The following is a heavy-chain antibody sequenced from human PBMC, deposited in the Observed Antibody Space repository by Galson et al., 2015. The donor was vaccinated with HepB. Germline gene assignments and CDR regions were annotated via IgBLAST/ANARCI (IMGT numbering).Heavy chain of an antibody. D-gene: IGHD3-3*01. CDR1: GFTFSSYS. J-gene: IGHJ3*02. V-gene: IGHV3-48*02. CDR2: ISSSSSTI. Sequence: SLRLSCAASGFTFSSYSMNWVRQAPGKGLEWVSYISSSSSTIYYADSVKGRFTISRDNGKNSLYLQMNSLRDEDTAVYYCARGRKDFWSGPSGAYDIWGQGTMVTVSS. CDR3: ARGRKDFWSGPSGAYDI.